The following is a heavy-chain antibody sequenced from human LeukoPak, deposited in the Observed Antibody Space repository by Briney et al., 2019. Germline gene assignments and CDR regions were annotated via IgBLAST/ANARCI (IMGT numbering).Heavy chain of an antibody. CDR1: SGSISTSNYY. J-gene: IGHJ6*03. CDR3: ARGAITMVRGVIETSYYYYMDV. Sequence: SETLSLTCTVSSGSISTSNYYWGWVRQPPGKALEWIGNIFYSGSTYYSPSLKSRVTMSVDTSKNQFSLKLSSVTAADTAVYYCARGAITMVRGVIETSYYYYMDVWGKGTTVTISS. D-gene: IGHD3-10*01. CDR2: IFYSGST. V-gene: IGHV4-39*07.